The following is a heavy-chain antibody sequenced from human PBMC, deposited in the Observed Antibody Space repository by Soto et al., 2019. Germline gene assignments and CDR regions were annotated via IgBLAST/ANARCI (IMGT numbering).Heavy chain of an antibody. CDR2: VAPRDSYT. J-gene: IGHJ5*02. CDR1: GYEFTTKW. Sequence: GVSLKISCQASGYEFTTKWISCVRQMPGKGLEWVGRVAPRDSYTDYNPSFRGRVIMSVGRSVSTVYLEWSSLKASDSATDYCVRHSSNPVAARGPYDPWRQGTTVTVCS. D-gene: IGHD6-6*01. V-gene: IGHV5-10-1*01. CDR3: VRHSSNPVAARGPYDP.